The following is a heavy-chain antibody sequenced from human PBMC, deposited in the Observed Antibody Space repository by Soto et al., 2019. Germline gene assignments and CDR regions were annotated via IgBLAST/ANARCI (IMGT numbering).Heavy chain of an antibody. J-gene: IGHJ6*02. CDR1: GYTFTTFD. CDR3: ALLAQGTHGMYV. CDR2: VNPDSGNT. Sequence: ASVKVSCKASGYTFTTFDINWVRQAPGQGLEWMGWVNPDSGNTGYAQSFQGRVTMARNTSISTAYMELSSLRSEDTAVYYCALLAQGTHGMYVWGQGTTVTVSS. D-gene: IGHD1-1*01. V-gene: IGHV1-8*01.